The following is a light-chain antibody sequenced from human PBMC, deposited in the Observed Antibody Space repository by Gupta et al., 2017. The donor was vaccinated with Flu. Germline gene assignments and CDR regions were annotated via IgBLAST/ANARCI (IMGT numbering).Light chain of an antibody. Sequence: EIVVTQSPGTLSLSTGERATLSCRASQSVSSSYLAWYQQKPGQAPRLLIYGASSRATGIPDRFSGSGSGTDFTLTISRLEPEDFAVYYCQQDGSSPWTFGQGTKVEIK. CDR2: GAS. V-gene: IGKV3-20*01. J-gene: IGKJ1*01. CDR1: QSVSSSY. CDR3: QQDGSSPWT.